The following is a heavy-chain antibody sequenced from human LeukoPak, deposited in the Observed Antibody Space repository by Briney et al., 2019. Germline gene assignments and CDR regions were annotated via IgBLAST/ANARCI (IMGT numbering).Heavy chain of an antibody. CDR2: INHSGST. Sequence: SETLSLTCAVYGGSFSGYYWSWIRQPPGKGLEWIGEINHSGSTNYNPSLKSRVTISVDTSKNQFSLKLSSVTAAATAVYYCSRGKRTYYYGSGSYHHFDYWGQGTLVTVSS. CDR1: GGSFSGYY. V-gene: IGHV4-34*01. J-gene: IGHJ4*02. CDR3: SRGKRTYYYGSGSYHHFDY. D-gene: IGHD3-10*01.